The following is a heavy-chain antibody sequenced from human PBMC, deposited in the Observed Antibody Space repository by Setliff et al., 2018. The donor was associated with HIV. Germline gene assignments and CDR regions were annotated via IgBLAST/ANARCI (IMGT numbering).Heavy chain of an antibody. CDR1: GFTFEDYG. J-gene: IGHJ4*02. CDR2: ISWSGGGT. V-gene: IGHV3-20*04. D-gene: IGHD6-19*01. CDR3: ASLFSKEVAGDDY. Sequence: PGGSLRLSCAASGFTFEDYGMSWVRQVPGKGLEWVSGISWSGGGTGYADSVKGRFTISRDNTKNSLYLQMNRLRAEDTALYYCASLFSKEVAGDDYWGQGTLVTVSS.